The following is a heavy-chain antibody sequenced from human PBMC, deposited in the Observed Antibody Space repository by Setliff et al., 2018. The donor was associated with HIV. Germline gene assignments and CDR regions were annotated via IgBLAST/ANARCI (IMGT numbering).Heavy chain of an antibody. CDR1: GFTFSDYY. Sequence: GESLKISCAASGFTFSDYYMSWIRQAPGKGLEWVSYISSSGSTIYYADSVKGRFTISRDNAKNSLYLQMNNLRAEDTAVYYCARGPSSTHWSPGYFQHWGQGTPVTVSS. V-gene: IGHV3-11*01. CDR2: ISSSGSTI. D-gene: IGHD2-8*02. CDR3: ARGPSSTHWSPGYFQH. J-gene: IGHJ1*01.